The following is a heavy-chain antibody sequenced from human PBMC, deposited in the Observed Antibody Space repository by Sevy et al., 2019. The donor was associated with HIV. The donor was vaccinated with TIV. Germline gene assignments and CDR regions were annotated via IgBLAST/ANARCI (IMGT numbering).Heavy chain of an antibody. CDR1: AFAFRTYA. CDR3: ARGPEWELTSFLSH. CDR2: ISSNGDNA. D-gene: IGHD3-9*01. J-gene: IGHJ4*02. Sequence: GGSLRLSCAASAFAFRTYAFHWVRQAPGRGLEWVGLISSNGDNAFYANSVRGRFTISRDNSMNTLYLELNNLTPDDTAVYYCARGPEWELTSFLSHWGQGTLVTVSS. V-gene: IGHV3-30-3*01.